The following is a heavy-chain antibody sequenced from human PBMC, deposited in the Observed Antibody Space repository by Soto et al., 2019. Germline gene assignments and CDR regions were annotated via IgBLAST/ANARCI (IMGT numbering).Heavy chain of an antibody. D-gene: IGHD1-26*01. CDR3: AKFGSLGVVTGYFDY. CDR1: GFSFSNYG. J-gene: IGHJ4*02. CDR2: ISGSGGST. V-gene: IGHV3-23*01. Sequence: SGGSLRLSCVASGFSFSNYGMTWVRQAPGEGLECVSRISGSGGSTYNADSVKGRFTISRDNSKNMLYLQMNSLRAEDTAVYYCAKFGSLGVVTGYFDYWGQGILVTVSS.